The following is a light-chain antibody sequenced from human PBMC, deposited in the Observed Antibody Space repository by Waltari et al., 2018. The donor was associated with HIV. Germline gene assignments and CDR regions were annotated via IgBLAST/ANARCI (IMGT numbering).Light chain of an antibody. V-gene: IGKV1-39*01. Sequence: DIQMTQSPSSLSASVGDRVTITCRASQSISSYLNWYQHKPGKAPKLLIYAASSLQSGVPSRFSGSGSGTDFTLTISSLQPEDCATYYRQQSDSTLGITFGQGTRLEIK. CDR2: AAS. CDR1: QSISSY. CDR3: QQSDSTLGIT. J-gene: IGKJ5*01.